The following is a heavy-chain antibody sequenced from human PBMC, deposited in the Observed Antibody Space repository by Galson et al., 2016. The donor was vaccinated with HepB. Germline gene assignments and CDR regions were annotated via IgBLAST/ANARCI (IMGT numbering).Heavy chain of an antibody. CDR2: LKQDGSDK. J-gene: IGHJ3*01. CDR1: GFIVSSHY. Sequence: SLRLSCAGSGFIVSSHYLNWVRQAPGKGLECVANLKQDGSDKYYVDSVMGRFTISRDNAKNSLYLQMNSLSAEDTAVYYCATGGSRGISDAFGFWGQGTMVTVSS. V-gene: IGHV3-7*01. D-gene: IGHD3-16*01. CDR3: ATGGSRGISDAFGF.